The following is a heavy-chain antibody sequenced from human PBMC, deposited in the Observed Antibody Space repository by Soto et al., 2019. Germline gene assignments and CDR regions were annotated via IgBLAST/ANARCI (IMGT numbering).Heavy chain of an antibody. CDR3: ARDLGVGYFDWLLPLGNYGMDV. CDR1: GYTFTSYG. V-gene: IGHV1-18*01. D-gene: IGHD3-9*01. J-gene: IGHJ6*02. Sequence: QVQLVQSGAEVKKPGASVKVSCKASGYTFTSYGISWVRQAPGQGLEWMGWISAYNGNTNYAQKLQGRVTMTTDTSTSTAYMELRSLRSDDTAVYYCARDLGVGYFDWLLPLGNYGMDVWGQGTTVTVSS. CDR2: ISAYNGNT.